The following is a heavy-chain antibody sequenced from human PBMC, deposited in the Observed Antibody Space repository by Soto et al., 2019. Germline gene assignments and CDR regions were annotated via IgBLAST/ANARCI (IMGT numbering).Heavy chain of an antibody. D-gene: IGHD3-9*01. CDR2: IYYSGST. Sequence: SETLSLTCTVSGGSISSSNYYWGWIRQPPGKGLEWIGSIYYSGSTYYNPSLKSRVTISVDTSKNQFSLKLSSVTAADTAVYYCARLVDILTGYLGMDVWGQGTTVTVSS. V-gene: IGHV4-39*01. J-gene: IGHJ6*02. CDR3: ARLVDILTGYLGMDV. CDR1: GGSISSSNYY.